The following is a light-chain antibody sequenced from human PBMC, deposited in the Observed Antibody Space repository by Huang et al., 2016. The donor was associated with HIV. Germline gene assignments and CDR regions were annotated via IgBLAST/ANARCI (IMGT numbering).Light chain of an antibody. V-gene: IGKV2-28*01. Sequence: IVITQSPLSLPVTPGEPASISCRSSQSLLHSHGYHYLDWYRQKPGQAPQLLISLSSIRASVVPDRFSGSGSVTDFTLKISRVEAEDVGIYFCMQALQTPRTFGQGTRLEIK. J-gene: IGKJ5*01. CDR2: LSS. CDR3: MQALQTPRT. CDR1: QSLLHSHGYHY.